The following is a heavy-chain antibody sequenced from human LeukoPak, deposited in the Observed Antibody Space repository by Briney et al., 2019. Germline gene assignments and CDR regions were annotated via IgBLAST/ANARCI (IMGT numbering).Heavy chain of an antibody. CDR3: AREGIVATMFDY. J-gene: IGHJ4*02. CDR1: GGSISSGDYY. V-gene: IGHV4-30-4*01. CDR2: IYYSGST. Sequence: SETLSLTCTVSGGSISSGDYYWSWMRQPPGKGLEWIGYIYYSGSTYYNPSLKSRVTISVDTSKNQFSLKLSSVTAADTAVYYCAREGIVATMFDYWGQGTLVTVSS. D-gene: IGHD5-12*01.